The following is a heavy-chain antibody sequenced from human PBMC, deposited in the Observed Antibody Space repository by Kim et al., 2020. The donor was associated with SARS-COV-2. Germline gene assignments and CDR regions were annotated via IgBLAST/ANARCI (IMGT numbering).Heavy chain of an antibody. CDR3: ARRFDP. Sequence: YIGSKSYHPTLQSRVTISVDRSKNQFSLKRSTVTAADKAVYYCARRFDPWGQGTLVTVSS. V-gene: IGHV4-61*07. CDR2: YIGSK. J-gene: IGHJ5*02.